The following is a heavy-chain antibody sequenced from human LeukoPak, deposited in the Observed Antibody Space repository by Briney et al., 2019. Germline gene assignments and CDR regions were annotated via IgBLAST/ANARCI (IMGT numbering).Heavy chain of an antibody. J-gene: IGHJ4*02. D-gene: IGHD2-15*01. CDR1: GFTFSSYA. CDR2: ISGSGGST. CDR3: ARDIVVVVAATPGYFDY. V-gene: IGHV3-23*01. Sequence: GGSLRLSCAASGFTFSSYAMSWVRQAPGKGLEWVSAISGSGGSTYYADSAKGRFTISRDNSKNTLYLQMNSLRAEDTAVYYCARDIVVVVAATPGYFDYWGQGTLVTVSS.